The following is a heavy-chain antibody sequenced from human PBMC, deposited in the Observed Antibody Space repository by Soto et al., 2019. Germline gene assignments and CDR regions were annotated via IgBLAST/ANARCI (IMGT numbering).Heavy chain of an antibody. CDR3: AKEELSAVAGPADY. Sequence: GGSLRLSCAASGFTFSIYAMNWVRHAPGKGLEWVSAISGSGGSTYYADSVKGRFTISRDNSKNTLYLQMNSLRAEDTAVYYCAKEELSAVAGPADYWGQGTLVTVSS. CDR2: ISGSGGST. J-gene: IGHJ4*02. V-gene: IGHV3-23*01. CDR1: GFTFSIYA. D-gene: IGHD6-19*01.